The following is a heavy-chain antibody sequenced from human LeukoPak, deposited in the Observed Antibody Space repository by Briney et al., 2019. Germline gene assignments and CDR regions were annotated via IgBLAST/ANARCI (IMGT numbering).Heavy chain of an antibody. CDR3: ARDPTGIVVVPAARGG. J-gene: IGHJ4*02. V-gene: IGHV1-69*04. CDR2: IIPILVIA. D-gene: IGHD2-2*01. Sequence: SVKVSCKASGYTFTSYGISWVRQAPGQGLEWMGRIIPILVIANYAQKFQGRVTITADKSTSTAYLELSSLRSEDTAVYYCARDPTGIVVVPAARGGWGQGTLVTVSS. CDR1: GYTFTSYG.